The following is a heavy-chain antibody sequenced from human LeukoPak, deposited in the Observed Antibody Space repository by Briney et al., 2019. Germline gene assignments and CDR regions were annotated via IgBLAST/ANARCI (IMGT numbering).Heavy chain of an antibody. CDR1: GFTFSSYA. J-gene: IGHJ6*03. Sequence: GGSLRLSCAASGFTFSSYAMSWVRQAPGKGLEWVSAISGSGGSAYYADSVKGRFTISRDNSKNTLYLQMNSLRAEDTAVYYCAKRYYYYYYYMDVWGKGTTVTVSS. V-gene: IGHV3-23*01. CDR2: ISGSGGSA. CDR3: AKRYYYYYYYMDV.